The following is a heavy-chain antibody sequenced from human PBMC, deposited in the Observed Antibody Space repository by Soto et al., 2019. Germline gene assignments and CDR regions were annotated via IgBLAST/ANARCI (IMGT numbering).Heavy chain of an antibody. CDR2: INPNSGGT. CDR3: ARDQSSGGSLDSARAFDI. CDR1: GYTFTGYY. Sequence: GASVKVSCKASGYTFTGYYMHWVRQAPGQGLEWMGWINPNSGGTNYAQKFQGWVTMTRDTSISTAYMELSRLRSDDTAVYYCARDQSSGGSLDSARAFDIWGKGTMVTVSS. D-gene: IGHD2-15*01. J-gene: IGHJ3*02. V-gene: IGHV1-2*04.